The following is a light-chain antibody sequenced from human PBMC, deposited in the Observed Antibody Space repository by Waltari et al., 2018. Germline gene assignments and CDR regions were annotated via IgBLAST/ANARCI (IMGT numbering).Light chain of an antibody. J-gene: IGKJ4*01. CDR1: RDVSRW. CDR2: AAS. CDR3: QQADSFPLT. Sequence: DIQMTQSPSSVSASVGDTVSITCRASRDVSRWLAWYQHKPGEPPKLLIFAASSLHSGVPSRFRGDGSGTDFTLTISDLQPDDFATYYCQQADSFPLTLGGGTKVEI. V-gene: IGKV1D-12*01.